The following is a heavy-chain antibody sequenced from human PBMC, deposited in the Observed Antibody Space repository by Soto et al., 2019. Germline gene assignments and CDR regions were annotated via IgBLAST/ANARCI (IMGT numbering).Heavy chain of an antibody. D-gene: IGHD2-15*01. V-gene: IGHV4-31*03. CDR3: ARGGAATSTRDAFDI. Sequence: QVQLQESGPGLVKPSQTLSLTCIVSGGSISSGGYYWSWIRQHPGKGLEWIGYIYYSGSTYYNPSLKSRVTISGDTSKNQFSLKLSSVTAADTAVYYCARGGAATSTRDAFDIWGQGTMVTVSS. CDR2: IYYSGST. J-gene: IGHJ3*02. CDR1: GGSISSGGYY.